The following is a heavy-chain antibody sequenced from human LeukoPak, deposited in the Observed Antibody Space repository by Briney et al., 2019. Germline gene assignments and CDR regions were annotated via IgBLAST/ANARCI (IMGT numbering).Heavy chain of an antibody. Sequence: GGSLRLSCAASGFPFNAYWMTWVRQAPAKGLEWVANIRQDGDTKYYVDSVKGRFTISRDNAMNSLYLQMNSLRAEDTAIYYCARSLPYGTTWYGRSDFWGQGTLVTVSS. CDR3: ARSLPYGTTWYGRSDF. D-gene: IGHD6-13*01. CDR1: GFPFNAYW. V-gene: IGHV3-7*03. CDR2: IRQDGDTK. J-gene: IGHJ4*02.